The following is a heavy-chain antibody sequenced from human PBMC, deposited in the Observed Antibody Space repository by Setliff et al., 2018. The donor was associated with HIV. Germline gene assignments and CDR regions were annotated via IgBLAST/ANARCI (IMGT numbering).Heavy chain of an antibody. J-gene: IGHJ4*02. D-gene: IGHD3-22*01. CDR2: INHSGST. CDR1: GGSFSNYY. CDR3: ARAADYHDSSGYWAPPRYSDY. Sequence: SSETLSLTCAVYGGSFSNYYWSWIRQPPGKGLEWIGEINHSGSTSYNPSLKSRVSISVDTSKKQFSLKLSSVSAADTAVYYCARAADYHDSSGYWAPPRYSDYWGQGTLVTVSS. V-gene: IGHV4-34*01.